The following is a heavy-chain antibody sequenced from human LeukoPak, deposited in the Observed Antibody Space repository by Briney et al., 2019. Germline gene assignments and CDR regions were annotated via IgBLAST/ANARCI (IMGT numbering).Heavy chain of an antibody. V-gene: IGHV3-49*04. CDR1: GFAFDDFA. Sequence: GGSLRLSCTTSGFAFDDFAMSWVRQPAGKGLEWVGFIRRRAYGGAAEYAASVKGGFIISRDDSKGIAYLQMNSLKTEDTAVYYCSRNGLVDFDYWGQGSRVIVSP. CDR3: SRNGLVDFDY. CDR2: IRRRAYGGAA. J-gene: IGHJ4*02.